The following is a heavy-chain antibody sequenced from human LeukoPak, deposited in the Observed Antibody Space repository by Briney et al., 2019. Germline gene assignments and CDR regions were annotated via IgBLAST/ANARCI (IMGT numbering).Heavy chain of an antibody. V-gene: IGHV3-74*01. CDR1: GFTFSTYS. J-gene: IGHJ1*01. CDR3: ARAPSEIGGYYPEYFRH. CDR2: IKSDGSK. D-gene: IGHD3-3*01. Sequence: GGALRLSSAYSGFTFSTYSMHWGILAPGKGLLWVSRIKSDGSKNYADSVKGRFTISRDNAKSTLSLQMNSLRPEDTGVYYCARAPSEIGGYYPEYFRHWGQGTLVTVSS.